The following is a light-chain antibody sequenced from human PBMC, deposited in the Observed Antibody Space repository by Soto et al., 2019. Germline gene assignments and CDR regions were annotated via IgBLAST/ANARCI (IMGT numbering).Light chain of an antibody. Sequence: QSALTQPPSASGSPGQSVTISCTGTSSDVGGYNYVSWYQQYAGKAPKLMISEVSKRPSGVPDRFSGSKSGNTASLTVSGLQAEDEADYYCSSYAGSNKSVFGTGTKLTV. V-gene: IGLV2-8*01. CDR3: SSYAGSNKSV. CDR2: EVS. CDR1: SSDVGGYNY. J-gene: IGLJ1*01.